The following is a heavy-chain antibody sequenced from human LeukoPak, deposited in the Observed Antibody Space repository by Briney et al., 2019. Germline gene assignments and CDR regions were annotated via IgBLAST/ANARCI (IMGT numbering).Heavy chain of an antibody. D-gene: IGHD1-1*01. CDR2: ISYDGSNK. J-gene: IGHJ3*02. Sequence: PGRSLRLSCAASGFTFSRHGMHWVRQAPGKGLEWVAVISYDGSNKYYVDSVKGRFTISRDNSKNTLYLQMNSLRAEDTAVYYCAKGGTTGTTSPLRAFDMWGQGTMVTVSS. V-gene: IGHV3-30*18. CDR3: AKGGTTGTTSPLRAFDM. CDR1: GFTFSRHG.